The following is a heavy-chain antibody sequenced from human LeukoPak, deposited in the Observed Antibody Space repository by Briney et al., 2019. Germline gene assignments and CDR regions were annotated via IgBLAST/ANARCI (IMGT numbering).Heavy chain of an antibody. Sequence: PGGSLRLSCAASGFTFSSHAMHWVRQAPGKGLVWVAIISYDGSNKFYADSVKGRFTISRDNSKNTLYLQMNSLRAEDTAVYYCARADYDILTGPGAIDYWGQGTLVTVSS. CDR2: ISYDGSNK. J-gene: IGHJ4*02. CDR1: GFTFSSHA. D-gene: IGHD3-9*01. CDR3: ARADYDILTGPGAIDY. V-gene: IGHV3-30*04.